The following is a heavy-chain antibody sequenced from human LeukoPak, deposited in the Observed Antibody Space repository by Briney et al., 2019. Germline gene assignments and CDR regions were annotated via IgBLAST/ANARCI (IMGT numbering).Heavy chain of an antibody. CDR3: ARDGDYYDSSGVFYFDY. D-gene: IGHD3-22*01. V-gene: IGHV3-7*01. CDR1: GFTVSSNY. Sequence: GGSLRLSCAASGFTVSSNYMSWVRQAPGKGLEWVANIKQDGSEKYYVDSVKGRFTISRDNAKNSLYLQMNSLRAEDTAVYYCARDGDYYDSSGVFYFDYWGQGTLVTVSS. CDR2: IKQDGSEK. J-gene: IGHJ4*02.